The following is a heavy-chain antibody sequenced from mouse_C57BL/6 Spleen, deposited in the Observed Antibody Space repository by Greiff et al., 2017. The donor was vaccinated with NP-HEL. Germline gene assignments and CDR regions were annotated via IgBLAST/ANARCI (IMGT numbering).Heavy chain of an antibody. CDR3: ARRGYYYGSSSYFDY. CDR2: FHPYNDDT. V-gene: IGHV1-47*01. J-gene: IGHJ2*01. Sequence: VQLQESGAELVKPGASVKMSCKASGYTFTTYPIEWMKQNHGKSLEWIGNFHPYNDDTKYNEKFKGKATLTVEKSSSTVYLELSRLTSDDSAVYYCARRGYYYGSSSYFDYWGQGTTLTVSS. D-gene: IGHD1-1*01. CDR1: GYTFTTYP.